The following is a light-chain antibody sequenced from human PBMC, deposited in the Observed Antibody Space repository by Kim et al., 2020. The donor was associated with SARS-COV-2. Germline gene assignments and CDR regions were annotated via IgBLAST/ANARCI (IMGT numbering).Light chain of an antibody. Sequence: LSPGDHPPPSCRAIQDVSFNWLAWSPQKPGQASSLLIYGASRRATGIPSRFSGSGSGTDFTLTISTLEPEDFAVFYCQQYATSPYTFGQGTKLEI. J-gene: IGKJ2*01. CDR1: QDVSFNW. V-gene: IGKV3-20*01. CDR2: GAS. CDR3: QQYATSPYT.